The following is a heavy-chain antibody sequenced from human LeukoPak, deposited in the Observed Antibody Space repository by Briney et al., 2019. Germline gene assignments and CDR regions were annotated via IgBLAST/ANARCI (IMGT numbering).Heavy chain of an antibody. V-gene: IGHV4-59*08. J-gene: IGHJ3*02. CDR2: IYYSRST. Sequence: SETLSLTCTVSGGSISSYYWSWIRQPPGKGLEWIGYIYYSRSTNYNPSLKSRVTISVDTSKNQFSLKLSSVTAADTAVYYCARHPMVSGSYLRIPDAFDIWGQGTMVTVSS. CDR1: GGSISSYY. CDR3: ARHPMVSGSYLRIPDAFDI. D-gene: IGHD1-26*01.